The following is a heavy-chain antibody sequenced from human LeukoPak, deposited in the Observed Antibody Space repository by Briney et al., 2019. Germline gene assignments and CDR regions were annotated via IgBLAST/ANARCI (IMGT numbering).Heavy chain of an antibody. CDR2: INPNSGCT. Sequence: ASVKVSCKASGYTFTGYYMHWVRQAPGQGLEWMGWINPNSGCTNNEQKFQGRVTMTRDTSISTAYMELSRLRFDDTAVYYCVRGDVDTAMVAPDYWGQGTLV. CDR3: VRGDVDTAMVAPDY. CDR1: GYTFTGYY. V-gene: IGHV1-2*02. D-gene: IGHD5-18*01. J-gene: IGHJ4*02.